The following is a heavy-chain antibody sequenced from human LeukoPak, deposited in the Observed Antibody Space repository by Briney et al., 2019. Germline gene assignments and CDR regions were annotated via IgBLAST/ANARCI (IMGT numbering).Heavy chain of an antibody. Sequence: PGGPLRLSCVVSGFNFDNFAMHWVRQPLGKGLEWVAVISHDARTKYYADSMKGRITISRDNSKNTLFLQMSNLRTEDTAVYFCARPSPPGDGYNPPDHWGQGTLVTASS. D-gene: IGHD5-24*01. CDR3: ARPSPPGDGYNPPDH. V-gene: IGHV3-30*04. CDR2: ISHDARTK. CDR1: GFNFDNFA. J-gene: IGHJ5*02.